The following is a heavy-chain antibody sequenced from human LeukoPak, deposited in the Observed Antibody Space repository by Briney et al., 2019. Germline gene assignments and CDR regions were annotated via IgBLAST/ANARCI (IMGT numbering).Heavy chain of an antibody. V-gene: IGHV3-74*01. CDR2: IKTDGSIT. CDR1: GFSFSVYW. J-gene: IGHJ4*02. D-gene: IGHD5-18*01. CDR3: ARDLHRYTYAHDY. Sequence: GGSLRLSCAASGFSFSVYWMHWVRQAPGKGPVWVSRIKTDGSITDYADFVKGRFTISRDNAKNSLYLQMNSLRAEDTAVYYCARDLHRYTYAHDYWGQGTLVTVSS.